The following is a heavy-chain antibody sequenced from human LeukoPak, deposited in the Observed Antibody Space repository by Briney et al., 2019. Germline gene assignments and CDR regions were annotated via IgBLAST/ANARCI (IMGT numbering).Heavy chain of an antibody. J-gene: IGHJ6*02. Sequence: GGSLRLSCAASGFTFSSYAMSWVRQAPGKGLEWISGISGSGGATHYADSVKGRFTISRDNAKNSLYLQMNSLRAEDTAVYYCARDPGDGMDVWGQGTTVTVSS. CDR1: GFTFSSYA. V-gene: IGHV3-21*01. D-gene: IGHD3-10*01. CDR2: ISGSGGAT. CDR3: ARDPGDGMDV.